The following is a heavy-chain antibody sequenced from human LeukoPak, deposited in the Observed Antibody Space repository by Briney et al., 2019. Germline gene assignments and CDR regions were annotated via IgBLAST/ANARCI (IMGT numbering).Heavy chain of an antibody. J-gene: IGHJ4*02. Sequence: GRSLRLSCAASGFTFDDYAMHWVRQAPGKGLEWVSGISWNSGSIGYADSVKGRFTISRDNAQNSLYLQMNSLRAEDTALYYCAKDRVAAAVYFFDYWGQGTLVTVSS. CDR1: GFTFDDYA. V-gene: IGHV3-9*01. CDR2: ISWNSGSI. CDR3: AKDRVAAAVYFFDY. D-gene: IGHD6-13*01.